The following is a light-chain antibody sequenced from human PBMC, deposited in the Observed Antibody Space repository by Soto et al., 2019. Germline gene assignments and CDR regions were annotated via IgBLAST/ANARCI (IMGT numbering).Light chain of an antibody. CDR1: QRLVSSNGNTF. CDR2: KVS. V-gene: IGKV2-30*01. J-gene: IGKJ1*01. CDR3: MHDNHWPWT. Sequence: DVVMTQSPLSLPVTLGQPASISCRSSQRLVSSNGNTFLIWFQQRTGQSPRRLIYKVSNPYAAVPARFTGCGSGTDFTLEISRVAAEDVGVYYCMHDNHWPWTFGQGTKVEIK.